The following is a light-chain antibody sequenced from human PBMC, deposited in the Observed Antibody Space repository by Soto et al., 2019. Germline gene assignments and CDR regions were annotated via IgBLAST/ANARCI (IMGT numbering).Light chain of an antibody. CDR1: QRLPSDY. V-gene: IGKV3-20*01. CDR3: QQSFTSPYT. Sequence: DIVLTQSPGTLSLSPGERATLSCRASQRLPSDYLAWYQQKPGQAPRLLIYVASSRATGIPDRFSGSGSGTDFTLSISRLEPEDFAVYYCQQSFTSPYTFGQGTRLE. CDR2: VAS. J-gene: IGKJ5*01.